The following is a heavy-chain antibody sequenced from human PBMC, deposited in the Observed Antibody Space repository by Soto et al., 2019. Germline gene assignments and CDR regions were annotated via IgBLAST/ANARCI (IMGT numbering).Heavy chain of an antibody. CDR3: AKVTSAVAGYYYYGMDV. J-gene: IGHJ6*02. D-gene: IGHD6-19*01. V-gene: IGHV3-43*01. Sequence: WGSLRLSCAASGFTFYDYTIHLFRQSPWKCLEWVSLISWDGGSTYYADSVKGRFTISRDNSKNSLYLQMNSLRTEDTALYYCAKVTSAVAGYYYYGMDVWGQGTTVTVSS. CDR1: GFTFYDYT. CDR2: ISWDGGST.